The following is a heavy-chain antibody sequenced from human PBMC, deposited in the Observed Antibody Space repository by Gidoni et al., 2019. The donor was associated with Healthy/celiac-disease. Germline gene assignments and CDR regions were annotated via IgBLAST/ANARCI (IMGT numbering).Heavy chain of an antibody. J-gene: IGHJ1*01. CDR1: GGSFSGYY. V-gene: IGHV4-34*01. CDR2: INHSGST. Sequence: QVQLQQWGAGRLKPSETLSLTCAVYGGSFSGYYWSWIRQPPGKGLEWIGEINHSGSTNYNPSLKSRVTISVDTSKNQFSLKLSSVTAADTAVYYCARGAPTMTTVTSRYFQHWGQGTLVTVSS. CDR3: ARGAPTMTTVTSRYFQH. D-gene: IGHD4-17*01.